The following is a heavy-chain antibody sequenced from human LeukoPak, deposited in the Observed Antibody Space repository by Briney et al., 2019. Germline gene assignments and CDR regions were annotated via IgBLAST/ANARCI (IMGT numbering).Heavy chain of an antibody. CDR3: ASSPGIAAATGWWGSYYYYYMDV. CDR1: GGSISSSSYY. Sequence: SETLSLTCTVSGGSISSSSYYWGWIRQPPGKGLEWIGSIYYSGSTYYNPSLKSRVTISVDTSKNQFSLKLSSVTAADTAVYYCASSPGIAAATGWWGSYYYYYMDVWGKGTTVTISS. CDR2: IYYSGST. J-gene: IGHJ6*03. V-gene: IGHV4-39*01. D-gene: IGHD6-13*01.